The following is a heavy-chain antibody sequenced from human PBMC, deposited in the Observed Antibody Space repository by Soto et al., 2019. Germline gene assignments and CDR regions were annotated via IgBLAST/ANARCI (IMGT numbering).Heavy chain of an antibody. V-gene: IGHV4-59*12. CDR2: VYDSGYT. Sequence: SETLSLTRTVSGGSMSPYYWSWIRRAPGVGLEWIAYVYDSGYTHYNPSLKSRVTISVDTSTNQFSLKLSSVTAADTAVYYCARGHSSSWYPLYYGMDVWGQGTMVTVS. CDR3: ARGHSSSWYPLYYGMDV. J-gene: IGHJ6*02. CDR1: GGSMSPYY. D-gene: IGHD6-13*01.